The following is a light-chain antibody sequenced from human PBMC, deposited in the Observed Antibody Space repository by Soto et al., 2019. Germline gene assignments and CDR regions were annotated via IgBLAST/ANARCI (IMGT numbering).Light chain of an antibody. Sequence: QSVLTQSPSVSGAPGQRVTISCTGSSSNIGAGYDVHWYQQLPGTAPKLLIYGNSNRPSGVPDRFSGSKSGTSASLAITGLQAEDEADYYCKSYDSSLSGSVFGGGTKLTVL. J-gene: IGLJ3*02. CDR3: KSYDSSLSGSV. CDR2: GNS. V-gene: IGLV1-40*01. CDR1: SSNIGAGYD.